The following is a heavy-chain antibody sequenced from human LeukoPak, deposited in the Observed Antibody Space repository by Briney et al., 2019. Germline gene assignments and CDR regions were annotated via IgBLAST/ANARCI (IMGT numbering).Heavy chain of an antibody. CDR2: IYYGGST. CDR1: GGSISSGGYY. J-gene: IGHJ6*04. D-gene: IGHD2-15*01. CDR3: ARDRVVVAAPYYYGMDV. Sequence: PSETLSLTCTVSGGSISSGGYYWSWVRQHPGKGLEWIGDIYYGGSTYYNPSLKSRVTISVDTSKNQFSLKLSSVTAADTAVYYCARDRVVVAAPYYYGMDVWGKGTTVTVSS. V-gene: IGHV4-31*03.